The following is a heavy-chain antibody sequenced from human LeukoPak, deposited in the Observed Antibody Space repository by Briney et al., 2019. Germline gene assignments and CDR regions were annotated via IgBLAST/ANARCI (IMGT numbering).Heavy chain of an antibody. J-gene: IGHJ4*02. Sequence: KPSETQSLTCAVSGYSISSGYYWGWIRQPPGKGLEWIGSIYHSGGTYYNPSLKSRVTISVDTSRNQFSLKLSSVTAADTAVYYCARLLREWLNFDYWGQGTLVTVSS. V-gene: IGHV4-38-2*01. CDR3: ARLLREWLNFDY. CDR2: IYHSGGT. D-gene: IGHD3-3*01. CDR1: GYSISSGYY.